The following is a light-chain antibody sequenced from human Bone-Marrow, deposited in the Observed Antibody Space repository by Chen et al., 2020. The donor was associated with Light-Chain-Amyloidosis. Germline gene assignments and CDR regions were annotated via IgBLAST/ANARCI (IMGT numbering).Light chain of an antibody. CDR2: DDS. CDR3: QVWDRSSDRPV. V-gene: IGLV3-21*02. Sequence: SYVLTQPSSVSVAPGQTATIACGGNNIGSTSVHWYQQTPGQAPLLVVYDDSDRPSGIPERLSGCNSGNTATLTSSRVEAGDEADYYCQVWDRSSDRPVCGGGTKLTVL. CDR1: NIGSTS. J-gene: IGLJ3*02.